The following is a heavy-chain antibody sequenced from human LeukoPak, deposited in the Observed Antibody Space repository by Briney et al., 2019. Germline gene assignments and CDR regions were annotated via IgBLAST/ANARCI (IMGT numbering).Heavy chain of an antibody. D-gene: IGHD1-26*01. J-gene: IGHJ4*02. V-gene: IGHV4-59*08. Sequence: SETLSLTCTVSGGSISSYYWSWIRQPPGKGLEWIGYIYYSGSTNYNPSLKSRVTISVDTSKNQFSLKLSSVTAADTAVYYCARHSRPWGATPPFDYWGQGTLVTVSS. CDR1: GGSISSYY. CDR3: ARHSRPWGATPPFDY. CDR2: IYYSGST.